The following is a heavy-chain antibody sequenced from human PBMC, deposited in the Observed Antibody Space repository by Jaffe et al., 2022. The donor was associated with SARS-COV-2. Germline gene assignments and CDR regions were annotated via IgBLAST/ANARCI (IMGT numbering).Heavy chain of an antibody. J-gene: IGHJ4*02. D-gene: IGHD2-15*01. CDR3: ARGGGSPGQ. Sequence: QVQLQESGPGLVKPSETLSLTCAVSGDSISTYCWSWIRQPPGKGLEWIGYICNSETTNYNPSLKSRVTISVDTSKNRFSLKLTSVTAADTAVYYCARGGGSPGQWGQGTLVTVSS. V-gene: IGHV4-59*01. CDR2: ICNSETT. CDR1: GDSISTYC.